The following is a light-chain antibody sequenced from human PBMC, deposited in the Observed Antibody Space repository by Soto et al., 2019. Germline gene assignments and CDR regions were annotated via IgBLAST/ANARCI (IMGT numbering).Light chain of an antibody. J-gene: IGLJ1*01. CDR1: TSDVGGYNY. CDR3: SSYAGSSLV. CDR2: DVS. V-gene: IGLV2-8*01. Sequence: QSVLTQPPSAPGPLGQSVTISCTGTTSDVGGYNYVSWYQQHPGKAPKLIIYDVSKRPSGVPDRFSGSKSGNTASLTVSGLQAEDEADYYCSSYAGSSLVFGTGTRSPS.